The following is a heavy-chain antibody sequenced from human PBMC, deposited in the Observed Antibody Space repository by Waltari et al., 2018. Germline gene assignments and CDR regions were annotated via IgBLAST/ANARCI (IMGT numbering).Heavy chain of an antibody. CDR3: ARHNSGYYTPHDY. Sequence: QLQLQESGPGLVKPSETLSLTCTVPGGSMNGYYWGWLRQAPGKGLGCIGRVFYTGTTYYKPSLKSRLTISIDTSKNQFSLRLASVTAADTAVYYCARHNSGYYTPHDYWGQGTQVTVSS. V-gene: IGHV4-39*01. J-gene: IGHJ4*02. D-gene: IGHD3-22*01. CDR1: GGSMNGYY. CDR2: VFYTGTT.